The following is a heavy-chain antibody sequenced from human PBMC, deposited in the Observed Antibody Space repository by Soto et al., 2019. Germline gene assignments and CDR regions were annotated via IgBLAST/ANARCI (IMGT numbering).Heavy chain of an antibody. V-gene: IGHV3-48*01. CDR3: ARADWYFDL. CDR1: GFSFSTYS. J-gene: IGHJ2*01. Sequence: VQLVESGGGLVQPGGSLRLSCAVFGFSFSTYSMNWVRQAPGKGLEWVSYISRSSSTIYYADSVKGRFTISRDNAKNTLYLQMNSLKAEDTAVYYCARADWYFDLWGRGTLVTVSS. CDR2: ISRSSSTI.